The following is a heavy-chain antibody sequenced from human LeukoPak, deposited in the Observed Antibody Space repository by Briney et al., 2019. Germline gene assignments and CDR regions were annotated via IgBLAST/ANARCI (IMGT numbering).Heavy chain of an antibody. CDR1: GFTFSDYY. V-gene: IGHV3-11*04. CDR2: ISISGSTI. D-gene: IGHD3-10*01. CDR3: ARVLWFGIGYYYMDV. Sequence: GGSLRLSCAASGFTFSDYYMSWIRQAPGKGLEWVSYISISGSTIYYAGSVKGRFTTSRDNAKNSLFLQMNSLRAKDTGVYYCARVLWFGIGYYYMDVWGKGTTVTVSS. J-gene: IGHJ6*03.